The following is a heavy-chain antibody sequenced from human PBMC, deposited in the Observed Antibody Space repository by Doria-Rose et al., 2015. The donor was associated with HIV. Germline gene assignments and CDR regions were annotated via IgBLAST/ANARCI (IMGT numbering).Heavy chain of an antibody. J-gene: IGHJ5*02. CDR2: INGGNGNT. D-gene: IGHD6-13*01. CDR3: VGSSWCSVGEVWFDP. Sequence: WINGGNGNTKYSQKFQGRVTITRDTSANTAYMELSGLRFEDTAVYYCVGSSWCSVGEVWFDPWGQGTLVTVSS. V-gene: IGHV1-3*01.